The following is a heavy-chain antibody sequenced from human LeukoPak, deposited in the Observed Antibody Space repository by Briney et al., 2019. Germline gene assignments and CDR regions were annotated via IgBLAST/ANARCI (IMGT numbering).Heavy chain of an antibody. CDR3: ARGIVVVPAPFDY. CDR1: GFTFSSYA. Sequence: GRSLRLSCAASGFTFSSYAMHWVRQAPGKGLEWVAVISYDGSNKYYADSVKGRFTISRDNSKNTLYLQMNSLRAEDTAVYYCARGIVVVPAPFDYWGQRTLVTVSS. CDR2: ISYDGSNK. D-gene: IGHD2-2*01. J-gene: IGHJ4*02. V-gene: IGHV3-30-3*01.